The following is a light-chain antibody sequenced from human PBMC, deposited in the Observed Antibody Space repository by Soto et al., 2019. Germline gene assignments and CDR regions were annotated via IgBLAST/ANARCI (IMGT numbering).Light chain of an antibody. J-gene: IGLJ1*01. CDR1: SRDVGTYNL. Sequence: QSVLTQPASVSASPGPSITISCIGTSRDVGTYNLVSWYQQHPGNAPRLMIYEGSKRPSGVSNRFSGSRSGTTASLTISGLQAEDEGDFYCSSYAGGGIYVFGTGTKVTAL. V-gene: IGLV2-23*01. CDR2: EGS. CDR3: SSYAGGGIYV.